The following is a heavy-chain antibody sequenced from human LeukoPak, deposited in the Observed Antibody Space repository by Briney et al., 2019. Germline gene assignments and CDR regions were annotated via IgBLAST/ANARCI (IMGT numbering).Heavy chain of an antibody. V-gene: IGHV3-7*03. J-gene: IGHJ4*02. CDR2: IKQDGGEK. CDR3: ARARGGYDLDY. D-gene: IGHD5-12*01. Sequence: GGSLRLSCAASGFPFSDYYMSWIRQAPGKGLEWVANIKQDGGEKYYVESVKGRFTISRDNVKNSLYLQMNSLRVEDTAVYYCARARGGYDLDYWGQGTLVTVSS. CDR1: GFPFSDYY.